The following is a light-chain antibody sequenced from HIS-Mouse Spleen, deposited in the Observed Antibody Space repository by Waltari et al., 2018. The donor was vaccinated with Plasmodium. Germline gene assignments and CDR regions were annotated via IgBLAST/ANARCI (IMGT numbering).Light chain of an antibody. CDR2: KDS. Sequence: SYELTQPSSVSVSPGQTARNTCSGDVLAKKYARWFQQKPGQAPLQVIYKDSERPSGIPERFSGSSSGTTVTLTISGAQVEDEADYYCYSAADNNLVFGGGTKLTVL. CDR3: YSAADNNLV. J-gene: IGLJ3*02. CDR1: VLAKKY. V-gene: IGLV3-27*01.